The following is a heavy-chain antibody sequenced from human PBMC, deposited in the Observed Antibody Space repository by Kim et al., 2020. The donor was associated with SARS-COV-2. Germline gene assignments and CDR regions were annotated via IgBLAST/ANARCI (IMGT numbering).Heavy chain of an antibody. D-gene: IGHD3-22*01. J-gene: IGHJ4*02. CDR1: GGSISSGGYS. V-gene: IGHV4-30-2*01. Sequence: SETLSLTCAVSGGSISSGGYSWSWIRQPPGKGLEWIGYIYYSGSTYYNPSLKSRVTISVDRSKNQFSLKLSSVTAADTAVYYCARGGGGSGYDYWGQGTLVTVSS. CDR3: ARGGGGSGYDY. CDR2: IYYSGST.